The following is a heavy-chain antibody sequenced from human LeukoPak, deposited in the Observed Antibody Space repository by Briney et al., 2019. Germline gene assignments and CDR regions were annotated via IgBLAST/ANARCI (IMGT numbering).Heavy chain of an antibody. D-gene: IGHD3-16*02. V-gene: IGHV3-23*01. CDR3: AKDRVWITFGGVIVIGYYGMDV. CDR2: ISGSGGST. Sequence: PGGSLRLSCAASGFTFSSYAMSWVRQAPGKGLEWVSAISGSGGSTYYADSVKGRFTISRDNSKNTLYLQMNSLRAEDTAVYYCAKDRVWITFGGVIVIGYYGMDVWGQGTTVTVSS. CDR1: GFTFSSYA. J-gene: IGHJ6*02.